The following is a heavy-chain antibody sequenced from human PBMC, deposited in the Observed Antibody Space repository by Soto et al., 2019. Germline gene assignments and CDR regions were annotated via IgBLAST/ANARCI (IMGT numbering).Heavy chain of an antibody. CDR1: GFTFSSYW. J-gene: IGHJ6*02. CDR2: INSDGSST. Sequence: GGSLRLSCAASGFTFSSYWMHWVRQAPGKGLVWVSRINSDGSSTSYADSVKGRFTISRDNAKNTLYLQMKSLRAEDTAVYYCARDPPATRHGMDVWGQGTTVTVSS. CDR3: ARDPPATRHGMDV. V-gene: IGHV3-74*01.